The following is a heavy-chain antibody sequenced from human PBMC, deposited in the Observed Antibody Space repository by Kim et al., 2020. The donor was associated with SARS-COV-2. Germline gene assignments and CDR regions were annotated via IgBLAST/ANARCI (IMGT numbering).Heavy chain of an antibody. V-gene: IGHV3-23*03. CDR3: TKGGGGDQGN. CDR1: GFSFRTSA. J-gene: IGHJ1*01. Sequence: GGSLRLSCVASGFSFRTSAMSWVRQIPGKGLDWVAMIAEGGRNFFIKYADSVKGRFIISRDNSKNKLYLQMNDLRVEDAATYLCTKGGGGDQGNWGQGTLVTVSS. D-gene: IGHD2-21*02. CDR2: IAEGGRNFFI.